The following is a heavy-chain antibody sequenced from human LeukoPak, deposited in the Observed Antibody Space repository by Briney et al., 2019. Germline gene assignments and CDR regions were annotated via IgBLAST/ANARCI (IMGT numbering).Heavy chain of an antibody. CDR3: AKTLGDYVGYYYYGLDV. D-gene: IGHD4-17*01. Sequence: GGSLRLSCAASGFTFSSCAMSCVRQAPGKGLEWVSAISGSGGDIYYADSVKGRFTISRDNSKNTLYLQMNSLRAEDTAVYYCAKTLGDYVGYYYYGLDVWGQGTTVTVSS. CDR2: ISGSGGDI. J-gene: IGHJ6*02. V-gene: IGHV3-23*01. CDR1: GFTFSSCA.